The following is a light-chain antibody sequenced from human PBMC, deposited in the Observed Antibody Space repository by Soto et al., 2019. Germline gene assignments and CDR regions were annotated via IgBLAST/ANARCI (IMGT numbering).Light chain of an antibody. Sequence: ESVFTQSPNTLFLSPGERATLSCRASQSVSGRYLAWYQQKPGLAPRLLIYDASSRATGIPDRFSGSGSGTDFTLTISRLEPEDFAVYYCQQYGSSPITFGQGTRLEI. CDR1: QSVSGRY. CDR3: QQYGSSPIT. J-gene: IGKJ5*01. V-gene: IGKV3D-20*01. CDR2: DAS.